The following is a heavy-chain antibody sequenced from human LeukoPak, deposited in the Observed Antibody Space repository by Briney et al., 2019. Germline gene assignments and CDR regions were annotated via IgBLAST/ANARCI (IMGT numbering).Heavy chain of an antibody. D-gene: IGHD1-26*01. V-gene: IGHV3-48*01. CDR2: ISSSSSTI. CDR1: GFTFSSYS. Sequence: GGSLRLSCAASGFTFSSYSMNWVRQAPGKGLEWVSYISSSSSTIYYADSVKGRFTISRDNAKNSLYLQMNSLRAEDTAVYNCARTSGSYREAFDIWGQGTMVTVSS. J-gene: IGHJ3*02. CDR3: ARTSGSYREAFDI.